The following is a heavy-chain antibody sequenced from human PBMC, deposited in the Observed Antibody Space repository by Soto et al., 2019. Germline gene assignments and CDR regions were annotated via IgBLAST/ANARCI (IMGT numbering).Heavy chain of an antibody. CDR2: ISWNSGSI. J-gene: IGHJ4*02. CDR1: GFTFDDYA. D-gene: IGHD2-21*01. CDR3: AKATGVSPQGPNFDY. V-gene: IGHV3-9*01. Sequence: EVQLVESGGGLVQPGRSLRLSCAASGFTFDDYAMHWVRQAPGKGLEWVSGISWNSGSIGYADSVKGRFTISRDNAKNSLYLQMNSLRAEDTALYYCAKATGVSPQGPNFDYWGQGTLVTVSS.